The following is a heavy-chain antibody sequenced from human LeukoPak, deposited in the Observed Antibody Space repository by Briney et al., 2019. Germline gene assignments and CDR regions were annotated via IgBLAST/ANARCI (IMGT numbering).Heavy chain of an antibody. CDR1: GFTFSDYY. D-gene: IGHD3-10*01. CDR2: ISSSGSTI. CDR3: AREPIYGSGSYYYDY. J-gene: IGHJ4*02. V-gene: IGHV3-11*01. Sequence: PGGSLRLSCAASGFTFSDYYMSWIRQAPGKGLEWVSYISSSGSTIYYADSVKGRFTISRDNAKNSLYLQMNSLRAEDTAVYYCAREPIYGSGSYYYDYWGQGTLVTVSS.